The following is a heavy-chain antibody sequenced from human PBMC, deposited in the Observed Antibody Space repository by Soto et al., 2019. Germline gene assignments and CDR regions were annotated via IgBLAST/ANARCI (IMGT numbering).Heavy chain of an antibody. CDR3: TTGTPTVTSSGYFDY. D-gene: IGHD4-17*01. CDR2: ISSSGSTI. V-gene: IGHV3-11*01. Sequence: GGSLRLSCAASGFTFSDFYMSWIRQAPGKGLEWVSYISSSGSTIYYADSVKGRFTISRDNAKNSLYLQMNSLKTEDTAVYYCTTGTPTVTSSGYFDYWGQGTLVTVSS. J-gene: IGHJ4*02. CDR1: GFTFSDFY.